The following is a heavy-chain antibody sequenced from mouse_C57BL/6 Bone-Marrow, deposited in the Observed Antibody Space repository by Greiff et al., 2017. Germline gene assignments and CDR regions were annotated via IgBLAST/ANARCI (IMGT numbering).Heavy chain of an antibody. CDR1: GFNIKDDY. J-gene: IGHJ2*01. D-gene: IGHD1-1*01. V-gene: IGHV14-4*01. Sequence: EVQLQQSGAELVRPGASVKLSCTASGFNIKDDYMHWVKQRPEQGLEWIGWIEPENGDTEYAPKFQGKATITADTSSNTAYLQLSSLTSEDTAVYYCTPFPTVVVDSWGQGTTLPVSS. CDR3: TPFPTVVVDS. CDR2: IEPENGDT.